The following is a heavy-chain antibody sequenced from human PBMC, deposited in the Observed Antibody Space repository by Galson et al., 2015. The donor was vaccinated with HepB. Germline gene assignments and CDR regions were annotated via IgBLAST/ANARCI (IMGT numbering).Heavy chain of an antibody. D-gene: IGHD6-19*01. Sequence: ETLSLTCTVSGGSISSYCWSWIRQPPGKGLGWIGYIYNSGSTNYNPSLKSRVTISVDTAKNQFSLKLRSVTAADTAVYYCTRDMRPFTSGWRAFDIWGQGTMVTVSS. CDR2: IYNSGST. CDR3: TRDMRPFTSGWRAFDI. CDR1: GGSISSYC. J-gene: IGHJ3*02. V-gene: IGHV4-59*01.